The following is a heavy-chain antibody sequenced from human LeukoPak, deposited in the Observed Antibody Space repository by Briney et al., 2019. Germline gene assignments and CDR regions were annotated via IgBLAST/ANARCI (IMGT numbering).Heavy chain of an antibody. J-gene: IGHJ4*02. CDR1: GFTFTTYA. V-gene: IGHV3-48*01. D-gene: IGHD6-13*01. CDR2: ISSRGTTK. CDR3: ANFEPGYTSSWYAEF. Sequence: GGSLRLSCAASGFTFTTYAMNWVRQAPGKGLEWVSYISSRGTTKHYADSVKGRFTISRDNAKNALYLQMNSLRVEDTAVYYCANFEPGYTSSWYAEFWGQGTLVTVSS.